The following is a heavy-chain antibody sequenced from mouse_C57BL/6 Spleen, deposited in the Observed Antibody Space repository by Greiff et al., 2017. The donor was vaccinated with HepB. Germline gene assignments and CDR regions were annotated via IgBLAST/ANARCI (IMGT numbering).Heavy chain of an antibody. D-gene: IGHD1-1*01. J-gene: IGHJ1*03. CDR2: IDPSDSYT. V-gene: IGHV1-69*01. CDR1: GYTFTSYW. Sequence: VQLQQSGAELVMPGASVKLSCKASGYTFTSYWMHWVKQRPGQGLEWIGEIDPSDSYTNYNQKFKGKSTLTVDKSSSTADMQLSSLTSEDSAVYYCAREGAYGSSYPWYFDVWGTGTTVTVSS. CDR3: AREGAYGSSYPWYFDV.